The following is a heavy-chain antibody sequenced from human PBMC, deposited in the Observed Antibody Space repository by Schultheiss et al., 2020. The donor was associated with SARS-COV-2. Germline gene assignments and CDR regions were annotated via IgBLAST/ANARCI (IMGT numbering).Heavy chain of an antibody. D-gene: IGHD3-3*01. CDR1: GFTFSSYG. CDR2: IGTAGDT. J-gene: IGHJ2*01. CDR3: AHGVWSGYYTPRSDWYFDL. Sequence: GGSLRLSCAASGFTFSSYGMHWVRQATGKGLEWVSAIGTAGDTYYQGSVKGRFTISRDNSKNTLYLQMNSLRAEDTAVYYCAHGVWSGYYTPRSDWYFDLWGRGTLVTVSS. V-gene: IGHV3-13*04.